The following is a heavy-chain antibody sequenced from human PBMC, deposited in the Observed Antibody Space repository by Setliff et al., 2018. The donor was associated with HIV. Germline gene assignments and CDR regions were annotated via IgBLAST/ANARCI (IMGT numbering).Heavy chain of an antibody. V-gene: IGHV1-58*02. Sequence: ASVKVSCKASGFTFTNSAMQWVRQARGQRLEWIGWIVVGSYNTNYAQKFQERVTITRDLSTSTAYMELSSLRSEDTAVYYCARHAGGYPFYYYYYYMDVWGKGTTVTVSS. CDR1: GFTFTNSA. CDR2: IVVGSYNT. CDR3: ARHAGGYPFYYYYYYMDV. D-gene: IGHD3-22*01. J-gene: IGHJ6*03.